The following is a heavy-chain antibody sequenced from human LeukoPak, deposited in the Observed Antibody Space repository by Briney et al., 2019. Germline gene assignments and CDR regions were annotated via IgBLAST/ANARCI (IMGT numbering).Heavy chain of an antibody. Sequence: GASVRVSCKASGYTFTSYYMHWVRQAPGQGLDWMGIINPSGGSTSYAQKFQGRVTMTRDTSTSTVYMELSSLRSEDTAVYYCARRGLMVRGVISLDAFDIWGQGTMVTVSS. V-gene: IGHV1-46*01. D-gene: IGHD3-10*01. CDR3: ARRGLMVRGVISLDAFDI. CDR1: GYTFTSYY. J-gene: IGHJ3*02. CDR2: INPSGGST.